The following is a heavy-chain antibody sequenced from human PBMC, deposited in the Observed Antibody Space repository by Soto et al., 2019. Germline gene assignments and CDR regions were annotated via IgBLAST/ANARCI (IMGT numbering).Heavy chain of an antibody. CDR3: ARGPANYYDSSGYPYNWFDP. V-gene: IGHV1-69*10. J-gene: IGHJ5*02. D-gene: IGHD3-22*01. CDR2: IIPILGIA. CDR1: GGTFSSYA. Sequence: ASVKVSCKASGGTFSSYAISWVRQAPGQGREWMGGIIPILGIANYAQKFQGRVTITADKSTSTAYMELSSLRSEDTAVYYCARGPANYYDSSGYPYNWFDPWGQGTLVTVSS.